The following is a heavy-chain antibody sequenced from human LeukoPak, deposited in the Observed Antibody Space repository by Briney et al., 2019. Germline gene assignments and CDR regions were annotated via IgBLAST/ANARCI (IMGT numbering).Heavy chain of an antibody. V-gene: IGHV3-23*01. J-gene: IGHJ4*02. Sequence: GGSLRLSCAASGFTFSIYAMSWVRQAPGKGLEWVSTISSGGFSTYYVDSVKGRFTISRDNSKNTLFLQMSSLRADDTAVYYCAKGPEAIAAAFPGDYWGQGTLVTVSS. CDR1: GFTFSIYA. CDR3: AKGPEAIAAAFPGDY. CDR2: ISSGGFST. D-gene: IGHD6-13*01.